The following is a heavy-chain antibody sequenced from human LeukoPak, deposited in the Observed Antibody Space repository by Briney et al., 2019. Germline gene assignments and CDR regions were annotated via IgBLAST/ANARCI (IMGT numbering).Heavy chain of an antibody. CDR1: GYTFTSYA. J-gene: IGHJ4*02. CDR2: INTNTGNP. CDR3: ARGVPMVRGVMPDY. V-gene: IGHV7-4-1*02. D-gene: IGHD3-10*01. Sequence: ASVKVSCKASGYTFTSYAMNWVRQAPGQWLEWMGWINTNTGNPTYAQGFTGRFVFSLDTSVSTAYLQISSLKAEDTAVYYCARGVPMVRGVMPDYWGQGTLVTVSS.